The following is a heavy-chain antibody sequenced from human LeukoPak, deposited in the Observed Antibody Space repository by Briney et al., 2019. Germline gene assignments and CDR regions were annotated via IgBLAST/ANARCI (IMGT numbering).Heavy chain of an antibody. CDR1: GYAFTSGGFS. CDR3: ARSRQASGLFNS. Sequence: SETLSLTCTVSGYAFTSGGFSWNWIRQSPGKGLEWIGCIYDRGPAYYNPSLKSRFTISVDRPKNQFFLNVTSLTAADTAVYFCARSRQASGLFNSWGQGTLVVVSS. V-gene: IGHV4-30-2*06. CDR2: IYDRGPA. J-gene: IGHJ5*01. D-gene: IGHD3-10*01.